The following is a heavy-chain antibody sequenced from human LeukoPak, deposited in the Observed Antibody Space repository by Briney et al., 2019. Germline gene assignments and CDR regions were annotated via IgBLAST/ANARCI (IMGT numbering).Heavy chain of an antibody. V-gene: IGHV3-11*01. CDR2: SSSSGSTI. CDR1: GFTLSDYY. Sequence: GGSLRLSCAASGFTLSDYYMSWIRQAPGKGLEWVSYSSSSGSTIYYADSVKGRFAISRDNAKNSLYLQMNSMRAEDTAVYYWERRRDFIEYWGQGTLVTVSS. D-gene: IGHD3/OR15-3a*01. J-gene: IGHJ4*02. CDR3: ERRRDFIEY.